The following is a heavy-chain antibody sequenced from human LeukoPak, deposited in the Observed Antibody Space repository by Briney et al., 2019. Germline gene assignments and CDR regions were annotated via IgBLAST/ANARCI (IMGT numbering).Heavy chain of an antibody. CDR1: GGSFSGYY. CDR2: SNDSGNS. CDR3: ARGDLTRD. V-gene: IGHV4-34*01. Sequence: SETLSLTCAVYGGSFSGYYWNWIRQPPGKGLEWTGESNDSGNSNYNPSLKSRVTMSVDTSKNQFSLKMSSVTAADTAVYYCARGDLTRDWGQGTLVIVSS. J-gene: IGHJ4*02. D-gene: IGHD3-3*01.